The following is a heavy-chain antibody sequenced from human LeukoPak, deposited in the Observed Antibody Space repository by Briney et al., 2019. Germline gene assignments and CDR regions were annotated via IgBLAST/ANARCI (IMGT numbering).Heavy chain of an antibody. V-gene: IGHV3-74*01. CDR2: INSDGSNT. CDR3: AKDPNSGVFDY. J-gene: IGHJ4*02. D-gene: IGHD3-3*01. Sequence: GGSLRLSCAASGITFSSYWMHWVRQAPGKGLVWVSRINSDGSNTNYADSVKGRFTISRDNSKNTLYLQMNSLRAEDTAVYYCAKDPNSGVFDYWGQGTLVTVSS. CDR1: GITFSSYW.